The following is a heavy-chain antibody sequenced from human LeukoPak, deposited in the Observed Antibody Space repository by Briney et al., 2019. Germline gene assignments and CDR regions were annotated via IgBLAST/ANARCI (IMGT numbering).Heavy chain of an antibody. CDR2: INHSGST. CDR3: ARGDYDYVWGSYRHRRVYFDY. V-gene: IGHV4-34*01. J-gene: IGHJ4*02. Sequence: SETLSLTCAVYGGSFSGYYWSWIRQPPGKGLEWIGEINHSGSTNYNPSLKSRVTISVDTSKNQFSLKLSSVTAADTAVYYCARGDYDYVWGSYRHRRVYFDYWGQGTLVTVSS. D-gene: IGHD3-16*02. CDR1: GGSFSGYY.